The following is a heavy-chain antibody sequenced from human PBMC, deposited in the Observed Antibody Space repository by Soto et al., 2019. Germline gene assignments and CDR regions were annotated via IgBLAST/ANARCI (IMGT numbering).Heavy chain of an antibody. CDR2: IYWNDDK. V-gene: IGHV2-5*01. J-gene: IGHJ4*02. CDR1: GFSLSTSGVG. Sequence: QITLKESGPPLVKPTQTLTLTCTFSGFSLSTSGVGVGWIRQPPGKALEWLALIYWNDDKRYSPSLKSRLTITKDTSKNQVVLTMTNMDPVDTATYYCAHRRQKSGWSLHYFDYWGQGTLVTVSS. D-gene: IGHD6-19*01. CDR3: AHRRQKSGWSLHYFDY.